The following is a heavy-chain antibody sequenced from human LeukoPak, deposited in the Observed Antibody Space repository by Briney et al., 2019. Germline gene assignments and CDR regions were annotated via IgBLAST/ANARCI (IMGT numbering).Heavy chain of an antibody. CDR2: IYSAANT. V-gene: IGHV3-53*01. D-gene: IGHD3-16*01. J-gene: IGHJ4*02. CDR1: GFTFSSYA. Sequence: GGSLRLSCAASGFTFSSYAMSWVRQAPGKGLGWVSFIYSAANTHYSDSVKGRFTISIDNSKNTLYLQMNSLRAEDTAVYYCARRAGAYTHPYDYWGQGTLVTVSS. CDR3: ARRAGAYTHPYDY.